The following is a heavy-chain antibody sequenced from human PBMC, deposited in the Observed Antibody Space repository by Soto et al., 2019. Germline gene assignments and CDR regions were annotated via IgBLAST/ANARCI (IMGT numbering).Heavy chain of an antibody. J-gene: IGHJ4*02. CDR3: AKDRHYPRDYFHY. D-gene: IGHD3-10*01. CDR1: GFTFSSSA. CDR2: VSANGQGI. V-gene: IGHV3-23*01. Sequence: GGSLRLSCAASGFTFSSSAISWVRQAPGKGLEWVSAVSANGQGIYYADSVRDRFTISRDNSKNTVFLHMDSLSAEDTAVYYCAKDRHYPRDYFHYWGQGTLVTVSS.